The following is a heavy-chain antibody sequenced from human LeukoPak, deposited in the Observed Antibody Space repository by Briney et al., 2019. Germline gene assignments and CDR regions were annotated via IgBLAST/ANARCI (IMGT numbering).Heavy chain of an antibody. Sequence: ASVTVSCKASGYTFTSYGISWVRQAPGQGLEWMGWISAYNGNTNYAQKLQGRVTMTTDTSTSTAYMELRSLRSDDTAVYYCARIDDSSGYYYVSAFDIWGQGTMVTVSS. D-gene: IGHD3-22*01. CDR2: ISAYNGNT. CDR1: GYTFTSYG. CDR3: ARIDDSSGYYYVSAFDI. J-gene: IGHJ3*02. V-gene: IGHV1-18*01.